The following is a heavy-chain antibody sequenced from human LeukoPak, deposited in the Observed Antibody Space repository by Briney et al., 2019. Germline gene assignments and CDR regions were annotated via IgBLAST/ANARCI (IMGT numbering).Heavy chain of an antibody. Sequence: GGSLRLSCAPSDFRVTSYYMGWVRQAPGKGLDWVSLIYSGGDRYYADSVKGRFTISRDNAKSSLYLQMTSLRAEDTAVYYCARMRGQGGQDIWGQGTMVTVSS. V-gene: IGHV3-53*01. CDR2: IYSGGDR. D-gene: IGHD3-16*01. CDR1: DFRVTSYY. J-gene: IGHJ3*02. CDR3: ARMRGQGGQDI.